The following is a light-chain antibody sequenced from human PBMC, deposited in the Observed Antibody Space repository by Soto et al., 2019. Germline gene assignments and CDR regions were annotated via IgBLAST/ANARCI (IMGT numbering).Light chain of an antibody. V-gene: IGLV2-14*03. CDR1: SSDVGGYNF. Sequence: QSALTQPASVSGSPGQSITISCTGTSSDVGGYNFVSWYQQHPGKVPKLMIFDVNRRPSGVSDRFSGSKSGNTASLTISGLQVEDEGDYCCCSYTSSSTHVFGSGTKLTVL. CDR3: CSYTSSSTHV. J-gene: IGLJ1*01. CDR2: DVN.